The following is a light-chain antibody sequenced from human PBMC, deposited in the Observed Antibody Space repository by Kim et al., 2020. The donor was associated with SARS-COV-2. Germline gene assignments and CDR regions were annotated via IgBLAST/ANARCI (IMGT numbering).Light chain of an antibody. CDR3: NSRDSSGNDVV. V-gene: IGLV3-19*01. CDR1: SLRSYY. J-gene: IGLJ2*01. Sequence: SSELTQDPAVSVALGQTVRITCQGDSLRSYYASWYQQKPGQAPVLVIYGKNNRPSGIPDRFSGSSSGNTASLTITGAQAEDEADYYCNSRDSSGNDVVF. CDR2: GKN.